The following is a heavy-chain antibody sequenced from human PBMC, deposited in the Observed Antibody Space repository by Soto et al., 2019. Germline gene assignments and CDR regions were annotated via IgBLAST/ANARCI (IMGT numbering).Heavy chain of an antibody. CDR1: GVNFSGYA. V-gene: IGHV3-23*01. CDR2: ISGSGGST. CDR3: AKDRGYSYGYSFDC. J-gene: IGHJ4*02. D-gene: IGHD5-18*01. Sequence: PGQPMKISCAASGVNFSGYAMRWVRKIPGKGLEWVSAISGSGGSTYYADSVKGRFTISRDNSKNTLYLQMNSLRAEDTAFYYYAKDRGYSYGYSFDCWGPGTPVSVS.